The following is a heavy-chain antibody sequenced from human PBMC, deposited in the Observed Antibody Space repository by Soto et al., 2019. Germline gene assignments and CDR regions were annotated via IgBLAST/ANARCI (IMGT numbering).Heavy chain of an antibody. D-gene: IGHD3-3*01. CDR1: GLTFSSYN. CDR2: ISGSGVTT. V-gene: IGHV3-23*01. Sequence: GGSLRLSCVASGLTFSSYNMNWVRQAPGKGLEWVSAISGSGVTTYYADSVKGRFTISRDNSKNTLYLQMNSLRAEDTAVYYCARESKLGVVPSNPIYSDYGMDVWGQGTTVTVS. J-gene: IGHJ6*02. CDR3: ARESKLGVVPSNPIYSDYGMDV.